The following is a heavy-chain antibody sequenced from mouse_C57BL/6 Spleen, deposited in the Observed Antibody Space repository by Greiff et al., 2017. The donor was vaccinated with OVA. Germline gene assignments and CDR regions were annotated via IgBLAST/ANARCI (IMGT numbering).Heavy chain of an antibody. Sequence: QVQLQQSGAELVKPGASVKLSCKASCYTFTSYWMHWVTPRPGRGLEWIGRIDPNSGGTKYNEKFKSKATLTVDKPSSTAYMQLSSLTSEDAAVYYCARGKGNSNPFAYWGQGTLVTVSA. V-gene: IGHV1-72*01. CDR1: CYTFTSYW. CDR3: ARGKGNSNPFAY. J-gene: IGHJ3*01. D-gene: IGHD2-5*01. CDR2: IDPNSGGT.